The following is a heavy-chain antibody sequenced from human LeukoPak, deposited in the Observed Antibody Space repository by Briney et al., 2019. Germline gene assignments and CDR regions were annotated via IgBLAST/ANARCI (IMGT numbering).Heavy chain of an antibody. CDR3: ARVNRGAYGQLDY. J-gene: IGHJ4*02. D-gene: IGHD3-16*01. CDR1: GYTSTNSY. Sequence: ASVRVSCKASGYTSTNSYIHWVRQAPGQGLEGWGIINPRGVGTTYAQMFQGRVTMTMDMSTSTVYMELSSLRSEDTAVFYCARVNRGAYGQLDYWGQGTLVTVSS. V-gene: IGHV1-46*01. CDR2: INPRGVGT.